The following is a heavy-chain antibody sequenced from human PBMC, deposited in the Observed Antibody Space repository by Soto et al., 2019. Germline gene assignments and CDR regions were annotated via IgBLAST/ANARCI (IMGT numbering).Heavy chain of an antibody. CDR2: TYYRSKWYN. V-gene: IGHV6-1*01. Sequence: SQSLSLTCAISGDSVSSDSAAWNWIRQSPSRGLEWLGRTYYRSKWYNDYAVSVKSRITINPDTSKNQFSLQLNSVTPEDTAVYYCARDRPRGAMFELYYYYGMDVWGQGTTVTVSS. CDR1: GDSVSSDSAA. D-gene: IGHD3-10*02. CDR3: ARDRPRGAMFELYYYYGMDV. J-gene: IGHJ6*02.